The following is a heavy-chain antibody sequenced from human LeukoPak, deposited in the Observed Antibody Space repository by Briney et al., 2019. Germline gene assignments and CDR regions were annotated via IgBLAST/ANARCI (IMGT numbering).Heavy chain of an antibody. CDR1: GFTFSSYS. V-gene: IGHV3-21*04. D-gene: IGHD6-25*01. CDR3: AKSLRLGYFDL. Sequence: PGGSLRLSCAASGFTFSSYSMNWVRQAPGKGLEWVSSISSSSSYIYYADSVKGRFTISRDNAKNSLYLQMNSLRAEDTALYYCAKSLRLGYFDLWGRGTLVTVSS. J-gene: IGHJ2*01. CDR2: ISSSSSYI.